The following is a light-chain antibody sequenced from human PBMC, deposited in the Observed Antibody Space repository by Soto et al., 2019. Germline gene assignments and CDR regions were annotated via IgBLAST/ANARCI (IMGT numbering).Light chain of an antibody. Sequence: QSVLTQPPSASGTPGQRVTISCSGSSSNIGSKTVNWYQYLPGTAPKLLTWPNNQRPSGVPDRFSGSKSGTSASLAISGLQSEDEADYYCSSYTSSSPYVFGTGTKVTVL. J-gene: IGLJ1*01. V-gene: IGLV1-44*01. CDR3: SSYTSSSPYV. CDR2: PNN. CDR1: SSNIGSKT.